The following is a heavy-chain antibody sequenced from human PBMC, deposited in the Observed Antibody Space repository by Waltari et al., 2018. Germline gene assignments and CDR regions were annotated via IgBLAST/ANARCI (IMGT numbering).Heavy chain of an antibody. D-gene: IGHD6-19*01. Sequence: EVQLLESGGGLVQPGGSLRLSCAASGFTFSTYAMSWVCQAPGKGLACVSAISGSVVSTYYAYSWKGRFTISRYNSKNTLYLQMSSLRAEDTAVYYCAKADSSFDYWGQGTLVTVSS. CDR1: GFTFSTYA. V-gene: IGHV3-23*01. J-gene: IGHJ4*02. CDR3: AKADSSFDY. CDR2: ISGSVVST.